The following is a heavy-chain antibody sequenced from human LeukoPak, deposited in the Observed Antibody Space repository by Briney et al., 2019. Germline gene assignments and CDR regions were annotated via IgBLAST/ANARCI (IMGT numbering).Heavy chain of an antibody. CDR3: AKDSRERQGH. J-gene: IGHJ4*02. Sequence: PGGSLRLSCAASGFTFSSYAVSWVGQAPGKGLEWVSAISGSGGSTYYADSVKARFTISRDNSKNTLYLQMNSLRAEDTAVYYCAKDSRERQGHWGQGTLVTVSS. CDR2: ISGSGGST. D-gene: IGHD1-26*01. CDR1: GFTFSSYA. V-gene: IGHV3-23*01.